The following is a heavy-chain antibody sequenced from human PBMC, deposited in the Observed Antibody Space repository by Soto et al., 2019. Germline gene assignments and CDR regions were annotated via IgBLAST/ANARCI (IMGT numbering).Heavy chain of an antibody. J-gene: IGHJ4*02. Sequence: PGGSLRLSCAASGFTFSSYAMHWVRQAPGKGLEWVAVISYDGSNKYYADSVKGRFTISRDNSKNTLYLQMNSLRAEDTAVYYCARAIRPDSWTARGIDYWGQGTLVTVSS. D-gene: IGHD6-13*01. CDR2: ISYDGSNK. CDR1: GFTFSSYA. CDR3: ARAIRPDSWTARGIDY. V-gene: IGHV3-30-3*01.